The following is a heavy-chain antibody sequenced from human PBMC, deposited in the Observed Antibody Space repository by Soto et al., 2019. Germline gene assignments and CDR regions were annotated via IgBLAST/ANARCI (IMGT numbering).Heavy chain of an antibody. Sequence: QVQLQESGPGLVKPSQTLSLTCTVSGGSISSGDYYWSWIRQPPGKGLEWIGYIYYSGSTYYNPSLKSRVTISGDTSKNQFSLKLSSVTAADTAVYYCAREVVPAAMVKAFDIWGQGTMVTVSS. CDR3: AREVVPAAMVKAFDI. V-gene: IGHV4-30-4*01. J-gene: IGHJ3*02. CDR2: IYYSGST. CDR1: GGSISSGDYY. D-gene: IGHD2-2*01.